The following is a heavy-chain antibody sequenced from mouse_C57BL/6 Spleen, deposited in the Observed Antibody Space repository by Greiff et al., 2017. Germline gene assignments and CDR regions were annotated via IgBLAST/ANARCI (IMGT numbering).Heavy chain of an antibody. CDR1: GYAFSSSW. J-gene: IGHJ2*01. D-gene: IGHD1-1*01. V-gene: IGHV1-82*01. CDR3: AREYTNTGFGY. CDR2: IYPGDGDT. Sequence: VQLQQSGPELVKPGASVKLSCKASGYAFSSSWMNWVKQRPGKGLEWIGRIYPGDGDTNYNGKFKGKATLTADKSSSTAYMQLSSLTSEDSAVYFCAREYTNTGFGYWGQGTTLTVSS.